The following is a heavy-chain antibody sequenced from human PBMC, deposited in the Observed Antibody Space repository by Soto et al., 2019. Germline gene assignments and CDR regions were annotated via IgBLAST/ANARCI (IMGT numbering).Heavy chain of an antibody. CDR2: ISYDGSNK. V-gene: IGHV3-30-3*01. Sequence: QPGGSLRLSCAASGFTFSSYAMHWVRQAPGKGLEWVSFISYDGSNKYYADSVKGRFTISRDNSKNTLYLQMNSLRAEDTAVYYGARDLSMIVVVPGYWGQGTLVTVSS. CDR3: ARDLSMIVVVPGY. CDR1: GFTFSSYA. D-gene: IGHD3-22*01. J-gene: IGHJ4*02.